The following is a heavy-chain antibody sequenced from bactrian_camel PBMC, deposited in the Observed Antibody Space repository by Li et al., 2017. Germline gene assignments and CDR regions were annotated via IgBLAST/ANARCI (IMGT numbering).Heavy chain of an antibody. V-gene: IGHV3S40*01. Sequence: VQLVESGGGLVQPGGSLRLSCAASGFTFSGYDMFWVRQASGEGLEWVSRVTSSTTPYTYYADSVKGRFTISHDKAKNMLYLQMNGLKPEDTAMYYCYAESGERSWSCENSHWGQGTQVTVS. CDR1: GFTFSGYD. D-gene: IGHD1*01. CDR3: YAESGERSWSCENSH. CDR2: VTSSTTPYT. J-gene: IGHJ4*01.